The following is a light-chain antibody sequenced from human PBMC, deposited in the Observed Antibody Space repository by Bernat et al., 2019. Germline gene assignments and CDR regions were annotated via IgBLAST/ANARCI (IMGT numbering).Light chain of an antibody. CDR2: DDS. CDR3: QVWDSSSDHPV. CDR1: KIGRKR. J-gene: IGLJ3*02. Sequence: SYVLTQPPSVSVAPGKTARITCGGKKIGRKRGNWYQKKQGKAPVLVVYDDSDRPSGIPERFSGSNSGNTATLTISRVEAGDEADYYCQVWDSSSDHPVFGGGTKLTVL. V-gene: IGLV3-21*03.